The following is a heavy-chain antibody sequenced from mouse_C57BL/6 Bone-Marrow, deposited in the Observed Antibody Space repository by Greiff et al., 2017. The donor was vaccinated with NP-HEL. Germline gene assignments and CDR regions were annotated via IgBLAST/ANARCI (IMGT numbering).Heavy chain of an antibody. CDR2: IYPRSGNT. D-gene: IGHD1-1*01. CDR3: ARDYYGSSYGGWFAY. Sequence: QVQLQQSGAELARPGASVKLSCKASGYTFTSYGISWVKQRTGQGLEWIGEIYPRSGNTYYNEKFKGKATLTADKSSSTAYMELRSLTSEDSAVYFCARDYYGSSYGGWFAYWGQGTLVTVSA. V-gene: IGHV1-81*01. J-gene: IGHJ3*01. CDR1: GYTFTSYG.